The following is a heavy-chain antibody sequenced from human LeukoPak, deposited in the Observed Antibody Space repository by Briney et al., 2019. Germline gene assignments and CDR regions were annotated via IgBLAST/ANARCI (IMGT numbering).Heavy chain of an antibody. CDR3: ASPEVGY. V-gene: IGHV1-46*03. J-gene: IGHJ4*02. CDR1: RYTFTKSY. D-gene: IGHD2-15*01. Sequence: ASVKVSCKASRYTFTKSYIHWVRQAPGQGLEWMGIINPSGGSTNYAQKFQGRVTMTRDTSTSTVYMELYSLRSEDTAVYYCASPEVGYWGQGTLVTVSS. CDR2: INPSGGST.